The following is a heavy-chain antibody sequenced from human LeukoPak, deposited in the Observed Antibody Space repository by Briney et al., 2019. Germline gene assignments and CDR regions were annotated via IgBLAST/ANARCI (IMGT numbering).Heavy chain of an antibody. V-gene: IGHV3-23*01. Sequence: GGSLRLSCAASGFTFSSYAMSWVRQAPGKGLEWVSAIGGSGSITYYADSVKGRFTISRDTSKNTLWLQMNSLRVDDTALYYCAKSLGGDYGSGSYYVVFDSWGQGTLVTVSS. J-gene: IGHJ4*02. CDR2: IGGSGSIT. CDR1: GFTFSSYA. D-gene: IGHD3-10*01. CDR3: AKSLGGDYGSGSYYVVFDS.